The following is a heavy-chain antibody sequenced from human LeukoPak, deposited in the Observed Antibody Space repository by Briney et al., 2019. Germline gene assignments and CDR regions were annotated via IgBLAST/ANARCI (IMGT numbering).Heavy chain of an antibody. D-gene: IGHD2-2*01. Sequence: GESLKISCKGSGYSFTSYWIGWVRQMPGKGLEWMGIIYPGDSDTRYSPSFQGQVTISADKSISTAYLQWSSLKASDTAMYYCAYCSSTSCSRTGFDYWGQGTPVTVSS. CDR2: IYPGDSDT. V-gene: IGHV5-51*01. J-gene: IGHJ4*02. CDR1: GYSFTSYW. CDR3: AYCSSTSCSRTGFDY.